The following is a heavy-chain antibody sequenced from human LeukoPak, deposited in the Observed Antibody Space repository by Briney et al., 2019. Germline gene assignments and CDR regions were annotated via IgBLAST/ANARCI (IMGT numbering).Heavy chain of an antibody. Sequence: GGSLRLSCAASGFTFSSYAMSWVRQAPGKGLEWVSAISGSGGSTYYADSVKGRFTISRDNSKNTLYLQMNSLRAEDTAVYYCAKGRYSGNYYAIDYWGQGTLVTVSS. V-gene: IGHV3-23*01. CDR3: AKGRYSGNYYAIDY. CDR1: GFTFSSYA. CDR2: ISGSGGST. D-gene: IGHD1-26*01. J-gene: IGHJ4*02.